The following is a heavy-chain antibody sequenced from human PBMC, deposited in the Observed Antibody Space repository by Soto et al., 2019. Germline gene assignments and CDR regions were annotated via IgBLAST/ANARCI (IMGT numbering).Heavy chain of an antibody. D-gene: IGHD3-22*01. J-gene: IGHJ3*02. CDR3: AKDAFNYYDSSGYLLAGAFDI. CDR1: GFTFDDYA. V-gene: IGHV3-9*01. Sequence: GGSLRLSCAASGFTFDDYAMHWVRQAPGKGLEWVSGISWNSGSIGYADSVKGRFTISRDNAKNSLYLQMNSLRAEDTALYYCAKDAFNYYDSSGYLLAGAFDIWGQGTMVTVSS. CDR2: ISWNSGSI.